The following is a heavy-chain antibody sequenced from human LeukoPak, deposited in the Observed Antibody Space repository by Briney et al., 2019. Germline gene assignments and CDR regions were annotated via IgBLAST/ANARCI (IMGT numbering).Heavy chain of an antibody. CDR1: GFTFSSYA. V-gene: IGHV3-30*04. D-gene: IGHD6-19*01. Sequence: GRSLRLSCAASGFTFSSYAMHWVRQAPGKGPEWVAVISYDGSNKYYADSVKGRFTISRDNSKNTLYLQMNSLRAEDTAVYYCARGYSSGWYLGDYFDYWGQGTLVTVSS. J-gene: IGHJ4*02. CDR2: ISYDGSNK. CDR3: ARGYSSGWYLGDYFDY.